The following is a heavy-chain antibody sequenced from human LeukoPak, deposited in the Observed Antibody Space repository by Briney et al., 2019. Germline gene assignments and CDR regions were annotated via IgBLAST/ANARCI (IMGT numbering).Heavy chain of an antibody. Sequence: GGSLRLSCAASGFTFSSYGIHWVRQAPGKGLEWVAVISHDGGNEYYADSVKGRFTISRDNSKSAVYLQMNSLRAEDTAVYYCARGDYYDSSGYSQYFQHWGQGTLVTVSS. D-gene: IGHD3-22*01. V-gene: IGHV3-30*03. CDR1: GFTFSSYG. J-gene: IGHJ1*01. CDR2: ISHDGGNE. CDR3: ARGDYYDSSGYSQYFQH.